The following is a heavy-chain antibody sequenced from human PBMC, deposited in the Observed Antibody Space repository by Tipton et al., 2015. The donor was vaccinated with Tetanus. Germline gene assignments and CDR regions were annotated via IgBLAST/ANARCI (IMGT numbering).Heavy chain of an antibody. V-gene: IGHV3-21*01. D-gene: IGHD2/OR15-2a*01. CDR3: VRRWFGTQYYFGMDV. Sequence: SLRLSCEVSGFSFSNYKMNWVRQGPAGGLEWVSSISSTSRYINYADSVKGRFTISRDNAKNSLFLEMNTLRGDDTAVYYCVRRWFGTQYYFGMDVWGQGTTVTVSS. CDR2: ISSTSRYI. J-gene: IGHJ6*02. CDR1: GFSFSNYK.